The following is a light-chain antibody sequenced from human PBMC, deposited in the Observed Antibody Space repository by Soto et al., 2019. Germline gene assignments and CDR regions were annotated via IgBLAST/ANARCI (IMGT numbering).Light chain of an antibody. CDR2: SAS. CDR3: QKHDFAPFT. V-gene: IGKV1-27*01. J-gene: IGKJ3*01. CDR1: QDINNY. Sequence: DIQTTQSPSSLSASVGDRVTITCRASQDINNYLAWYQQKPGKVPKLLIYSASSLQSGVPSRFSGSGSGTEFTLTLSSLQSEDVATYYCQKHDFAPFTFGPGTKVDIK.